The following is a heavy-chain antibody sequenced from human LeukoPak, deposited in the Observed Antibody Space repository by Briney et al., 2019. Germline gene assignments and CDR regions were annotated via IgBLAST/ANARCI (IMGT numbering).Heavy chain of an antibody. CDR1: GGSISSYY. CDR3: ARVVAVAGKRMDV. CDR2: IYYSGST. V-gene: IGHV4-59*12. D-gene: IGHD6-19*01. Sequence: SETLSLTCTVSGGSISSYYWSWIRQPPGKGLEWIGYIYYSGSTNYNPSLKSRVTISVDTSKNQFSLKLSSVTAADTAVYYCARVVAVAGKRMDVWGQGTTVTVSS. J-gene: IGHJ6*02.